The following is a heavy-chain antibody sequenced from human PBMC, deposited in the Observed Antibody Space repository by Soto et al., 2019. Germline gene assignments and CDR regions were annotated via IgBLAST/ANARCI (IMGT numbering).Heavy chain of an antibody. CDR2: IYPGDSDT. J-gene: IGHJ4*02. V-gene: IGHV5-51*01. D-gene: IGHD6-13*01. CDR1: GYSFTSYW. CDR3: AQLAAAGSSSPDYFDY. Sequence: PGESLTVSCKGSGYSFTSYWIGWVRKMPGKGLEWMGIIYPGDSDTRYSPSFQGQVTISADKSISTAYLQWSSLKASDTAMYYCAQLAAAGSSSPDYFDYWGQGTLVTVSS.